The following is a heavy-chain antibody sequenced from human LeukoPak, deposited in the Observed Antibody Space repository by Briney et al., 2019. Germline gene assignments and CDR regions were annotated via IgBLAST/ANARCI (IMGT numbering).Heavy chain of an antibody. CDR3: TRVGYYDSSGYSDY. Sequence: GGSLRLSCAASGFTFSSYSMNWVRQAPGKGLEWVSSISSSSSYIYYVDSVKGRFTISRDNAKNSLYLQMNSLRAEDTAVYYCTRVGYYDSSGYSDYWGQGTLVTVSS. CDR2: ISSSSSYI. J-gene: IGHJ4*02. CDR1: GFTFSSYS. V-gene: IGHV3-21*01. D-gene: IGHD3-22*01.